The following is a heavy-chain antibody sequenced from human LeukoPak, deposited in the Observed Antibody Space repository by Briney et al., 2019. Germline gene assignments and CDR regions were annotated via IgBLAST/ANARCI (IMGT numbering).Heavy chain of an antibody. V-gene: IGHV4-31*03. CDR2: ISNSGTT. CDR1: HDSINSGGSY. J-gene: IGHJ4*02. CDR3: ARVEWESYYSDF. Sequence: SETLSLTCTVSHDSINSGGSYWSWVRQRPGEGLEWIGYISNSGTTFYNPSLKSRPRISRDTSKNQFSLSLKSVTAADTAVYFCARVEWESYYSDFWGQGTLVTVSS. D-gene: IGHD1-26*01.